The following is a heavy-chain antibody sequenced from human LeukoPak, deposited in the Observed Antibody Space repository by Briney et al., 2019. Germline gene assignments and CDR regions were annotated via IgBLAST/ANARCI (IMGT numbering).Heavy chain of an antibody. CDR3: ARDGNCDSSTYGPLFDY. CDR1: GFSFSHYG. Sequence: GGSLRLSCAVSGFSFSHYGINWVRQAPGKGLEWVSFISGSGGTIYDADSVRGRFTISRDNAKNSLYLQMNSLRDEDTAMYYCARDGNCDSSTYGPLFDYWGQGTVVTVSS. V-gene: IGHV3-48*02. CDR2: ISGSGGTI. J-gene: IGHJ4*03. D-gene: IGHD6-13*01.